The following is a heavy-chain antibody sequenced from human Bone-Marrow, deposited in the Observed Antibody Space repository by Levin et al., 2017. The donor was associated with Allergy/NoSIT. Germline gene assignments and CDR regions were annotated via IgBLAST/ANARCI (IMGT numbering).Heavy chain of an antibody. CDR1: GFSLTNSGMR. CDR3: ARHLTSSEPFAI. Sequence: SGPTLVKPTQTLTLTCAFSGFSLTNSGMRVSWIRQPPGKALEWLARIDWDDDKFYCTSLKARLTISKDTSKNQVVLRMTNMDHEDTGSYYCARHLTSSEPFAIWGQGTMFTVSS. CDR2: IDWDDDK. J-gene: IGHJ3*02. V-gene: IGHV2-70*04.